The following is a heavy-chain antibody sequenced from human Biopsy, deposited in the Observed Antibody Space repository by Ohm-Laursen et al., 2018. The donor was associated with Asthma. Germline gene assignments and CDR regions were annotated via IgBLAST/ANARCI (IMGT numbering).Heavy chain of an antibody. CDR1: GFDLRDYT. Sequence: LRLSCSASGFDLRDYTMNWVRQAPGKGLEWVASISSLSRYIYHATSLRGRFTISRDNAKRSLYLQMDSLRGDDTAVYYCSRDFTIGSGSPFHFWGRGTLVTVSS. V-gene: IGHV3-21*01. J-gene: IGHJ4*02. CDR3: SRDFTIGSGSPFHF. CDR2: ISSLSRYI. D-gene: IGHD3-10*01.